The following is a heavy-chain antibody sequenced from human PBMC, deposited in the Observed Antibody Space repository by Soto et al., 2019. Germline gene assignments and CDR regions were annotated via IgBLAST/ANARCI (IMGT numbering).Heavy chain of an antibody. D-gene: IGHD1-26*01. CDR2: INSDGTTI. V-gene: IGHV3-74*01. Sequence: EVQLVESGGDLIQPGGSLRISCAASGFTFSTSWMHWVRQTPGEGLAWVSRINSDGTTINYAESVKGRFTISRDNAKNTLNLQMNSMRADDTAVYYCTSAGSYRFDYWGQGTLVTVSS. CDR1: GFTFSTSW. CDR3: TSAGSYRFDY. J-gene: IGHJ4*02.